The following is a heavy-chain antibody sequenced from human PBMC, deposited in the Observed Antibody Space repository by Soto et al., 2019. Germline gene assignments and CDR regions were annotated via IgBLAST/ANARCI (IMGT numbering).Heavy chain of an antibody. J-gene: IGHJ4*02. CDR1: GGMFYSSA. CDR2: IVPMNGSP. Sequence: QVQLVQSGAEVKTPGSSVKVSCKASGGMFYSSAINWVRQAPGQGLEWMGGIVPMNGSPKYAQGFQGRVTITADGSGTTVYMDLSGLKSEDTAVYYCTFAPNWTYQLTRYWGRGTLVTVSS. D-gene: IGHD2-2*01. CDR3: TFAPNWTYQLTRY. V-gene: IGHV1-69*01.